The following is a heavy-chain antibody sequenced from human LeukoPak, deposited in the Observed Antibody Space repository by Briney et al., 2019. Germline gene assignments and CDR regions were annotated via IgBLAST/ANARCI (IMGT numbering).Heavy chain of an antibody. Sequence: SETLSLTCTVSGGSLNTNTWWSWVRQPPGKGLEWTGEVFHSGSTNYNPSLESRLSISMDKSNNRFSLKLSSVTAADTAVYYCARDSRSGWGNWFDPWGQGTLVTVSS. CDR3: ARDSRSGWGNWFDP. D-gene: IGHD6-19*01. V-gene: IGHV4-4*02. CDR2: VFHSGST. CDR1: GGSLNTNTW. J-gene: IGHJ5*02.